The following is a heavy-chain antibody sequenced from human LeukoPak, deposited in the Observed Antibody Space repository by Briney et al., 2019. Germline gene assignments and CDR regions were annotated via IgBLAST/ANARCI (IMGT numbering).Heavy chain of an antibody. V-gene: IGHV3-43*01. J-gene: IGHJ4*02. Sequence: PGGSLRLSCEVSGFTFDDYTMHWVRQAPGKGLEWLSFIGWDGGSIHYADSVKGRFTISRDNSRKSLFLQMSSLRTEDTGMYYCTKDCQLGVPGCFDSWGQGTLVTVSS. CDR3: TKDCQLGVPGCFDS. CDR1: GFTFDDYT. D-gene: IGHD3-3*01. CDR2: IGWDGGSI.